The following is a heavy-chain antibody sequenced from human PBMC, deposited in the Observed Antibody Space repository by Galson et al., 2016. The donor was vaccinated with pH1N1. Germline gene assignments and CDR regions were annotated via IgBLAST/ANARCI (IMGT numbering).Heavy chain of an antibody. Sequence: PLSLTCTVSGGSISSGGHYWSWIRQHPGKGLEWIGYIYYSGSTYYNPSLKSRVTISVDTSKNHFPLKLNSVTAADTAGYYCARDWNGELGNWFDSWGQGTLVTVSS. V-gene: IGHV4-31*03. D-gene: IGHD1-1*01. CDR1: GGSISSGGHY. CDR2: IYYSGST. J-gene: IGHJ5*01. CDR3: ARDWNGELGNWFDS.